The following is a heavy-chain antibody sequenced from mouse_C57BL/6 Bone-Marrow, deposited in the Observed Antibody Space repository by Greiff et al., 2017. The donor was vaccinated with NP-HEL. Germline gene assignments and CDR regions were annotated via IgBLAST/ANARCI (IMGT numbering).Heavy chain of an antibody. D-gene: IGHD2-2*01. Sequence: EVQLVESGGGLVQSGRSPRLSCATSGFTFSDFYMEWVRQAPGKGLEWIAASRNKANDYTTEYSASVKGRFIVSRDTSQSILYLQMNALRAEDTAIYYCARDGYGYDGYYAMDYWGQGTSVTVSS. J-gene: IGHJ4*01. CDR2: SRNKANDYTT. V-gene: IGHV7-1*01. CDR1: GFTFSDFY. CDR3: ARDGYGYDGYYAMDY.